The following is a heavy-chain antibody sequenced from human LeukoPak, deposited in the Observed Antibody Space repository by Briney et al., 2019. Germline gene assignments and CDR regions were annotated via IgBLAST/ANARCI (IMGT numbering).Heavy chain of an antibody. CDR2: IYYSGNT. Sequence: SETLSLTCTVSGYSISSGYYCGWSRQPPGKGLEWIGSIYYSGNTYYNASLKSQVSIFIDTSKNQFSLTLTSVTAADTAVYYCARQTGSGLFILPGGQGTLVTVSS. CDR1: GYSISSGYY. V-gene: IGHV4-38-2*02. J-gene: IGHJ4*02. D-gene: IGHD3/OR15-3a*01. CDR3: ARQTGSGLFILP.